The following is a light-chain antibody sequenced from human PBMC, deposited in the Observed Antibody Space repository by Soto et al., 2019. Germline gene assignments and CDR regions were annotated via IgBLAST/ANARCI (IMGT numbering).Light chain of an antibody. CDR1: QGISNY. J-gene: IGKJ2*01. V-gene: IGKV3-20*01. CDR3: QHYGNSPLYT. Sequence: TQSPSSLSASVGDRVTITCRASQGISNYLAWYQHRPGQAPRLLIYAASRRATGIPDRFSGGGSGTDFTLTISRLEPEDFAVYYCQHYGNSPLYTFGQGTKLEIK. CDR2: AAS.